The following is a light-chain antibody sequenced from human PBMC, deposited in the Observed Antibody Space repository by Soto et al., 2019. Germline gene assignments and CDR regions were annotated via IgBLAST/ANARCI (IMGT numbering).Light chain of an antibody. V-gene: IGLV2-14*01. CDR1: GSDVGAYNY. Sequence: QSVLTQPASVSGSPGQSVTISCAGTGSDVGAYNYVSWYQHHPGKVPKLMIYEISLRPSGVSHRFSGSKSGNTASLTISGLQAEDEADYYRTSYTSRSTYVFGTGTKVTVL. CDR3: TSYTSRSTYV. CDR2: EIS. J-gene: IGLJ1*01.